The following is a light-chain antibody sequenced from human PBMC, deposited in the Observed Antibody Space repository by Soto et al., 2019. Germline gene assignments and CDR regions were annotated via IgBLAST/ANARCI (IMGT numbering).Light chain of an antibody. V-gene: IGKV1-5*03. CDR2: KAS. J-gene: IGKJ1*01. CDR3: QQYNRYSRT. Sequence: DMQMTQYPSTLSASIGDRVTITCRASQTINTWLAWYQQKPGKAPKLLIYKASTLESGVPSRFSGSGSGTEFTLTISSLQPDDSATYYCQQYNRYSRTFGQGTKVDSK. CDR1: QTINTW.